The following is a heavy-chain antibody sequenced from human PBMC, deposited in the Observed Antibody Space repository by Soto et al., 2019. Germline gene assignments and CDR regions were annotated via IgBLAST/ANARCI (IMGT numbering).Heavy chain of an antibody. Sequence: ESGGGVVQPGRSLRLSCAASGFTFSSYGMHWVRQAPGKGLEWVAVISYDGSNKYYADSVKGRFTISRDNSKNTLYLQMNSLRAEDTAVYYCAKELESNYLYYYYGTDVWGQGTTVTVSS. CDR3: AKELESNYLYYYYGTDV. CDR1: GFTFSSYG. CDR2: ISYDGSNK. J-gene: IGHJ6*02. V-gene: IGHV3-30*18. D-gene: IGHD1-7*01.